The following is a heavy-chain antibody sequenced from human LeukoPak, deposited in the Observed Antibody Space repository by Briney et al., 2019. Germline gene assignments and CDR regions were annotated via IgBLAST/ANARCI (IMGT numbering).Heavy chain of an antibody. CDR3: ARDLGYSSGPNY. J-gene: IGHJ4*02. Sequence: GGSLRLSCAASGFIFSDFYMSWIRQAPGKGLEWVSYISGSGSNIYYADSVKGRFTISRDNAKNSLFLQMNSLRAEDTAVYYCARDLGYSSGPNYWGQGTRVTVSS. D-gene: IGHD6-19*01. CDR1: GFIFSDFY. V-gene: IGHV3-11*04. CDR2: ISGSGSNI.